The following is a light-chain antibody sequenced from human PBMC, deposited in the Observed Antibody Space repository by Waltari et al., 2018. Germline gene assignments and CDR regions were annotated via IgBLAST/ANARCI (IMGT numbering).Light chain of an antibody. Sequence: EIVLAQSPGTLSLSPGERATLPCRASQSVDSTYLAWYPQKPGQAPRFLTPGASRRATGIPDRFSGSGSGADFTLTISRLEPEDFAVYYCQQYGSSPFTFGPGTKVDIK. J-gene: IGKJ3*01. CDR1: QSVDSTY. CDR3: QQYGSSPFT. CDR2: GAS. V-gene: IGKV3-20*01.